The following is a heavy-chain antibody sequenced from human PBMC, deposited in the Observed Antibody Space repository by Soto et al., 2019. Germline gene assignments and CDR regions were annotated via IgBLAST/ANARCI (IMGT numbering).Heavy chain of an antibody. CDR1: GGAISSSNW. D-gene: IGHD3-22*01. CDR3: ARFTDRSGYYPCRYYDGLDV. V-gene: IGHV4-4*02. J-gene: IGHJ6*02. Sequence: PSKTLSLTCAVSGGAISSSNWWGWVRQPPGKGLEWIGEIYHSGSTNYNPPLKSRATISVDKSKNHFSLKLSSVTAVDTAVYYCARFTDRSGYYPCRYYDGLDVWGQGITVSGS. CDR2: IYHSGST.